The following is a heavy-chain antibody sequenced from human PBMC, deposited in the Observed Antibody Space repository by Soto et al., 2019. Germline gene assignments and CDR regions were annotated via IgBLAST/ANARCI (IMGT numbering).Heavy chain of an antibody. V-gene: IGHV4-34*01. D-gene: IGHD5-12*01. CDR2: INHSGST. CDR1: GGSFSGYY. Sequence: PSETLSLTCAVYGGSFSGYYWSWIRQPPGKGLERIGEINHSGSTNYNPSLKSRVTISVDTSKNQFSLKLSSVTAADTAVYYCATYSGYGLIDYWGQGTLVTVSS. CDR3: ATYSGYGLIDY. J-gene: IGHJ4*02.